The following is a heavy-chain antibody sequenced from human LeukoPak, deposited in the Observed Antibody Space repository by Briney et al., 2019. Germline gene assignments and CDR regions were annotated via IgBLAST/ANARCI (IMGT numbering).Heavy chain of an antibody. Sequence: SVKVSSTASGGTFTIYAISWVRQAPGQGLARMGRIIPILGIANYAQKFQGRVTITSDKSTSTAYMELSSLRSEDAAVYYCARGDDAVVYCSGGSCYVQHWFDPWGQGTVVSVSS. CDR3: ARGDDAVVYCSGGSCYVQHWFDP. V-gene: IGHV1-69*04. J-gene: IGHJ5*02. D-gene: IGHD2-15*01. CDR2: IIPILGIA. CDR1: GGTFTIYA.